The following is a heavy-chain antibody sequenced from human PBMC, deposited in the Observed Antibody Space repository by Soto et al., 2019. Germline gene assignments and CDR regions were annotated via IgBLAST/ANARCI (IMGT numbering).Heavy chain of an antibody. Sequence: GGSLRLSCAASGFTFSSYSMNWVRQAPGKGLEWVSSISSSSSYIYYADSVKGRFTISRDNSKNTLFLQMNTLSVEDTAVYYCAKGHVFWGQGTLVTVSS. CDR1: GFTFSSYS. D-gene: IGHD3-10*01. J-gene: IGHJ4*02. V-gene: IGHV3-21*04. CDR2: ISSSSSYI. CDR3: AKGHVF.